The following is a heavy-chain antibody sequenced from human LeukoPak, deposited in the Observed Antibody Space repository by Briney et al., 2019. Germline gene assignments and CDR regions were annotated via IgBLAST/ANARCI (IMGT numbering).Heavy chain of an antibody. V-gene: IGHV1-18*01. D-gene: IGHD3-3*01. CDR3: ASGYYDFWSGYTPFDY. CDR1: GYTFTSYG. Sequence: ASVKVSCKASGYTFTSYGISWVRQAPGQGLEWKGWISAYNGNTNYAQKLQGRVTMTTDTSTSTAYMELRSLRSDDTAVYYCASGYYDFWSGYTPFDYWGQGTLVTLSS. J-gene: IGHJ4*02. CDR2: ISAYNGNT.